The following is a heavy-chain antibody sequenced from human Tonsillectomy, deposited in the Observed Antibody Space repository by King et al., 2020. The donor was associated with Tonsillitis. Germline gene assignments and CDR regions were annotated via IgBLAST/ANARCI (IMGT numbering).Heavy chain of an antibody. D-gene: IGHD1-26*01. Sequence: VQLVESGGGLVQPGGSLRLSCAASGFTFSSYRKHWVRQAPGKGLVWVSRINSDGITTTYADSVRGRFTISRDNAKNTLYLQMNSLRAEDTAIYYCAREGGNYYGPFDFRAQGSLVTVSS. CDR1: GFTFSSYR. V-gene: IGHV3-74*01. CDR3: AREGGNYYGPFDF. J-gene: IGHJ4*02. CDR2: INSDGITT.